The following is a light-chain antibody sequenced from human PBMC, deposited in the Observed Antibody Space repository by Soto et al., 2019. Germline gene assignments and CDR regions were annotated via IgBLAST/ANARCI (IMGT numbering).Light chain of an antibody. CDR2: DAS. J-gene: IGKJ4*01. V-gene: IGKV1-5*01. CDR1: QSVRSW. Sequence: DLQMNNSLSALSAYVGDRVTITCRASQSVRSWLAWYQQKPGRAPKFLIYDASSLESGVPSRFSGSGSGTEFTLTISNLQPDDFATYYCQQYDNYLLTFGGGTKVDTK. CDR3: QQYDNYLLT.